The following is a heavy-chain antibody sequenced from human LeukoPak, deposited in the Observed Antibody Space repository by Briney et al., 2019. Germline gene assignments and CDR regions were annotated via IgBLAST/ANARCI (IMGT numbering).Heavy chain of an antibody. Sequence: PGGSLRLSCAASGFTFSSYSMNWVRQAPGKGLEWVSSISSSSSYIYYADSVKGRFTISRDNAKNSLYLQMNSLRAEDTAVYYCARDLQPNQPLNWFDPWGQGTLVTVSS. J-gene: IGHJ5*02. CDR2: ISSSSSYI. CDR3: ARDLQPNQPLNWFDP. CDR1: GFTFSSYS. D-gene: IGHD1-14*01. V-gene: IGHV3-21*01.